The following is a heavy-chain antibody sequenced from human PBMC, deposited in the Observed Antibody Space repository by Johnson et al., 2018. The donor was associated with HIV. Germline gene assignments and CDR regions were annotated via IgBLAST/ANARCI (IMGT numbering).Heavy chain of an antibody. V-gene: IGHV3-NL1*01. Sequence: QMLLVESGGGVVQPGGSLRLSCAASGFTFSSYGMHWVRQAPGKGLEWVSAISGSGGSTYYVDSVKGRFTISRDNSKNTLYLQMNSLRAEDTAVYYCAKDRGYSGCPPDALDIWGQGTMVTVSS. CDR3: AKDRGYSGCPPDALDI. CDR1: GFTFSSYG. J-gene: IGHJ3*02. D-gene: IGHD1-26*01. CDR2: ISGSGGST.